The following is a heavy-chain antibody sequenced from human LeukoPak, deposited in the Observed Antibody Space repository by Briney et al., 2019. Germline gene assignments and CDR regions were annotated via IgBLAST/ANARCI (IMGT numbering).Heavy chain of an antibody. CDR1: GFTFSRYG. J-gene: IGHJ4*02. CDR2: IRYDGNNK. CDR3: AKDLDDRSSWSPLDY. V-gene: IGHV3-30*02. D-gene: IGHD6-13*01. Sequence: PGGSLRLSCAASGFTFSRYGMHWGRQAPGKGLEWVTFIRYDGNNKYYADSVKGRFTISRDNSKDTLFLQMSGLKGEDTAVYYCAKDLDDRSSWSPLDYWGQGTLVTVSS.